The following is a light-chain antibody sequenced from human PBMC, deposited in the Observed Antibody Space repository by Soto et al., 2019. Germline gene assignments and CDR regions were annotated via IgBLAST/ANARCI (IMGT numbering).Light chain of an antibody. V-gene: IGLV2-14*03. CDR3: SSYGASSTL. Sequence: QSALTQPASVSGSPGQSITIPCTGTSNDIGGYNYVSWYQQHPGKVPKLMIFDVSYRPSGLSDRFSGSKSGNTASLTSSGLEPEDEADYYCSSYGASSTLFGGGTKLTVL. J-gene: IGLJ2*01. CDR1: SNDIGGYNY. CDR2: DVS.